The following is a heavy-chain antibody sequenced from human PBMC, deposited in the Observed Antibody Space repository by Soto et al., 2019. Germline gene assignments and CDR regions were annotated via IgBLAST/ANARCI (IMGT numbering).Heavy chain of an antibody. CDR3: ARYNLTGGPFDY. CDR1: GGTFSSYA. V-gene: IGHV1-69*10. CDR2: IIPIFGIA. D-gene: IGHD7-27*01. J-gene: IGHJ4*02. Sequence: ASVKVSCKASGGTFSSYAISWVRQAPGQGLEWMGGIIPIFGIANYAQKFQGRVTITADKSTSTAYMELSSLRSEDTAVYYCARYNLTGGPFDYWGQGTLVTVSS.